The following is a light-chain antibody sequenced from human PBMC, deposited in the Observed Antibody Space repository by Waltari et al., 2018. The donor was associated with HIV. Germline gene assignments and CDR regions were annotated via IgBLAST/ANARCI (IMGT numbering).Light chain of an antibody. V-gene: IGKV4-1*01. J-gene: IGKJ4*01. Sequence: EIVLTQSPESLTVSLGDWATINCKTSQSVFSASSNASSLVWYQQKSGQPPKLLIYWASTRASGIPGRFRGGGSGTNFILTITDLQAEDAALYYWQQSLGLPLTFGGGTRVQIK. CDR1: QSVFSASSNASS. CDR2: WAS. CDR3: QQSLGLPLT.